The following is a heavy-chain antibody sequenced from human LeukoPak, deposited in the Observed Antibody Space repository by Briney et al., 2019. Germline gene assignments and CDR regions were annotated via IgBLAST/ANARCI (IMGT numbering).Heavy chain of an antibody. Sequence: GGSLRLSCADSGFTFSSHWMHWVRQAPGKGLEWVGFIRSKAYGGTTEYAASVKGRFTISRDDSKSIAYLQMDSLKTEDTAVYYCTTESTVTTNFDYWGQGTLVTVSS. J-gene: IGHJ4*02. D-gene: IGHD4-17*01. V-gene: IGHV3-49*04. CDR1: GFTFSSHW. CDR3: TTESTVTTNFDY. CDR2: IRSKAYGGTT.